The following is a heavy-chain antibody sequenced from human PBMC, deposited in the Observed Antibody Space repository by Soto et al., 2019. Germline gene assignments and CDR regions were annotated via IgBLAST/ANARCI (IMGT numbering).Heavy chain of an antibody. Sequence: QVQLVQSGTEMRKPGASVKVSCKDSGYTFTAYYIFWVRQAPGQGLEWMGWINPNSGAPHYAQKFQGRVTMTRDTSISTADMEVSRLTSDDTAVYYCASGVAVTGSKGRPFDSWGQGSLVTVSS. V-gene: IGHV1-2*02. J-gene: IGHJ4*02. D-gene: IGHD6-19*01. CDR3: ASGVAVTGSKGRPFDS. CDR1: GYTFTAYY. CDR2: INPNSGAP.